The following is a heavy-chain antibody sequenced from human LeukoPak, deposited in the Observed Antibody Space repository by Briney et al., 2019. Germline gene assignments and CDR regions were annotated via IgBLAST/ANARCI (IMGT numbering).Heavy chain of an antibody. Sequence: GASVKVSFKASGGTFISYAISWVRQAPGQGLEWMGGGIPIFGTANYAQKFQSRVTITTDESTSTAYMELSSLRSEDTAVYYCARVVVVTAIRSLGWFDPWGQGTLVTVSS. CDR1: GGTFISYA. J-gene: IGHJ5*02. CDR3: ARVVVVTAIRSLGWFDP. D-gene: IGHD2-21*02. V-gene: IGHV1-69*05. CDR2: GIPIFGTA.